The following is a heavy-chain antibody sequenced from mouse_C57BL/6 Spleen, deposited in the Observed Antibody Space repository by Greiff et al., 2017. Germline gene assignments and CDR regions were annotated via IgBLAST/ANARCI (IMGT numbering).Heavy chain of an antibody. CDR2: IDPSASYP. V-gene: IGHV1-69*01. CDR1: GYTFTSYW. J-gene: IGHJ2*01. Sequence: QVQLQQPGAELVMPGASVTLSCKASGYTFTSYWMPWLKQRPGQGLEWIGEIDPSASYPNYNQKFKGKSTLTVDKSSSTAYMQLSSLTSEDSAVYYCARGDSSGYVLDYWGQGTTLTVSS. CDR3: ARGDSSGYVLDY. D-gene: IGHD3-2*02.